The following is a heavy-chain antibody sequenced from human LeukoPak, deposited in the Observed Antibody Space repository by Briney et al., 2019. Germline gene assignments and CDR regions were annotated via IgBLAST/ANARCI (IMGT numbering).Heavy chain of an antibody. Sequence: GGSLRLSCAASGFTFSSYAMHWVRQAPGKGLEWVAVISYDGSNKYYADSVKGRFTISRDNSKNTLYLQMNSLGAEDTAVYYCARVAAAGTDFDYWGQGTLVTVSS. V-gene: IGHV3-30-3*01. CDR1: GFTFSSYA. CDR2: ISYDGSNK. D-gene: IGHD6-13*01. J-gene: IGHJ4*02. CDR3: ARVAAAGTDFDY.